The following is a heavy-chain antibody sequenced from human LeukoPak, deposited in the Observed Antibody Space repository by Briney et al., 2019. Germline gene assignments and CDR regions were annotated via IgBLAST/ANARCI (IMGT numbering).Heavy chain of an antibody. CDR1: GDSVSGISFY. Sequence: SETLSLTCTVSGDSVSGISFYWSWLRQPPGKGLQYIGYIQYSGSTNYNPSLKSRVTISVDTSKNQFSLKLSSVTAADTAVYYCARYYDSSGYWSTPHFDYWGQGTLVTVSS. V-gene: IGHV4-61*01. D-gene: IGHD3-22*01. CDR2: IQYSGST. J-gene: IGHJ4*02. CDR3: ARYYDSSGYWSTPHFDY.